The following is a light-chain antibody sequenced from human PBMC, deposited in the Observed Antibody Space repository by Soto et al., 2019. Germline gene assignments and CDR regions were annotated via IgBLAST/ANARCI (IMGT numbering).Light chain of an antibody. CDR3: GSKAGSNKHVV. J-gene: IGLJ2*01. CDR2: DDD. Sequence: QSVMTQPPSVSAAPGQRVTISCSGSSSNIGGNSVSWYQQLPGTAPKLLIYDDDKRPSGIPDRFSGSKSGTSATLGITGFQTGDEADYYCGSKAGSNKHVVFGGGTKLTVL. V-gene: IGLV1-51*01. CDR1: SSNIGGNS.